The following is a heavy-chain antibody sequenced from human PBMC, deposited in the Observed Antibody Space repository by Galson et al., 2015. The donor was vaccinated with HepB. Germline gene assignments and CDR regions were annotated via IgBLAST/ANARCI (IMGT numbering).Heavy chain of an antibody. V-gene: IGHV3-23*01. Sequence: SLRLSCAGSGFTFSDYSMNWVRQTPGQGLEWVSGISRSGDSTSYSDSVKGRFTISRDNSKDTLSLQMDSLRAEDTAFYCCAKIHPTASGPDFFDYWGQGTLVTVSS. CDR1: GFTFSDYS. CDR3: AKIHPTASGPDFFDY. D-gene: IGHD2-8*02. CDR2: ISRSGDST. J-gene: IGHJ4*02.